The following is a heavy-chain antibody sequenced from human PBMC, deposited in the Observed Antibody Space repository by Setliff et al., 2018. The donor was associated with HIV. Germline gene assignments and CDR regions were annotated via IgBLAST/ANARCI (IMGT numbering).Heavy chain of an antibody. CDR1: SGSISPYY. CDR3: SREERGWTNRGAFDI. Sequence: PSETLSLTCAAPSGSISPYYWSWIRQHPGKGLEWIGEVNHGGSFNYNPSLKTRVTISVDTSKNQFSLKLTYVTATDTAIYYCSREERGWTNRGAFDIWGQGTMVTVSS. CDR2: VNHGGSF. J-gene: IGHJ3*02. V-gene: IGHV4-34*01. D-gene: IGHD6-19*01.